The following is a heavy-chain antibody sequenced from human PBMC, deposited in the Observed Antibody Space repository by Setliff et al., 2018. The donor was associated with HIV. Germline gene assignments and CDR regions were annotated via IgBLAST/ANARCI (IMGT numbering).Heavy chain of an antibody. J-gene: IGHJ6*03. CDR3: ARQHYYDSSGRNLMDV. Sequence: SETLSLTCTVSGGSIINYYWSWIRQPPGKGLEWIGYIYYSGSTTYNPSLESRVTISIDTSKNQFSLKLSSVTAADTAVYYFARQHYYDSSGRNLMDVWGKGTTVTVSS. V-gene: IGHV4-59*08. CDR1: GGSIINYY. CDR2: IYYSGST. D-gene: IGHD3-22*01.